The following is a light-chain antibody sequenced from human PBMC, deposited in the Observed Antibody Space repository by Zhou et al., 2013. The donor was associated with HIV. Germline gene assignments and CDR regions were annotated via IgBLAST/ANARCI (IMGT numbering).Light chain of an antibody. CDR2: GAS. CDR3: QQYADSPVT. V-gene: IGKV3-20*01. J-gene: IGKJ1*01. CDR1: ESVTTNH. Sequence: EIVLTQSPGTLSLSPGERATLSCRASESVTTNHLAWYQQKTGQPPRLLMYGASNRATGIPDRFSGSGSGTDFTLTISRLASEDFAVYYCQQYADSPVTFGQGTKIEVQ.